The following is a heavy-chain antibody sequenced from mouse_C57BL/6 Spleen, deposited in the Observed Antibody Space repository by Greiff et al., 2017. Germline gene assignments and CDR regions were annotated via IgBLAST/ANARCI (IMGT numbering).Heavy chain of an antibody. CDR1: GYTFTSYG. CDR2: IYPRSGNT. CDR3: ARSYDYDAGYYFDY. D-gene: IGHD2-4*01. V-gene: IGHV1-81*01. Sequence: QVQLQQSGAELARPGASVKLSCKASGYTFTSYGISWVKQRTGQGLEWIGEIYPRSGNTYYNEKFKGKATLTADKSSSTAYMELRSLTSEDSAVYFCARSYDYDAGYYFDYWGQGTTLTVSS. J-gene: IGHJ2*01.